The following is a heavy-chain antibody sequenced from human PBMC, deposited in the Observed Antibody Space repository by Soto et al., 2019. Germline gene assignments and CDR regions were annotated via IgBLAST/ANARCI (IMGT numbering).Heavy chain of an antibody. D-gene: IGHD3-3*01. CDR3: ASYDFWSGYCDY. V-gene: IGHV4-31*03. CDR2: IYYSGST. CDR1: GGSISGGGYY. Sequence: SETLSLTCTVSGGSISGGGYYWSWIRQHPGKGLEWIGYIYYSGSTYYNPSLKSRVTISVDTSKNQFSLKLSSVTAADTAVYYGASYDFWSGYCDYWGQGTLVTVSS. J-gene: IGHJ4*02.